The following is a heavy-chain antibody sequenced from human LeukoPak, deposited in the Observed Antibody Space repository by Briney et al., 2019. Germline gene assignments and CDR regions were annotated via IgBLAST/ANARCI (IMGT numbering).Heavy chain of an antibody. CDR3: ASPGDNYAILGLDY. V-gene: IGHV3-74*01. Sequence: GGSLRLSCAASGFTLSKYWMHWVRQAPGKGLAWVSRISSDGTTTAYADSVKGRFTISRDSAKNMLYLQMNSLRVDDTAMYCCASPGDNYAILGLDYWGQGTLVTVSS. D-gene: IGHD3-9*01. CDR1: GFTLSKYW. J-gene: IGHJ4*02. CDR2: ISSDGTTT.